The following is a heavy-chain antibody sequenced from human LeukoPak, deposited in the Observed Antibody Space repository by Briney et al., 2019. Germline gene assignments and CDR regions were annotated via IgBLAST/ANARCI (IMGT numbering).Heavy chain of an antibody. CDR2: IYSRDSDT. V-gene: IGHV5-51*01. D-gene: IGHD6-19*01. J-gene: IGHJ4*02. Sequence: GESLKISCKGSGYSFPGYWIGWVRQMPGKGLEWMGIIYSRDSDTRYSPSFQGQVTISADKSINTAYLQWSSLKASDTAIYYCAKVVAGIRCFDSWGQGTLVTVSS. CDR3: AKVVAGIRCFDS. CDR1: GYSFPGYW.